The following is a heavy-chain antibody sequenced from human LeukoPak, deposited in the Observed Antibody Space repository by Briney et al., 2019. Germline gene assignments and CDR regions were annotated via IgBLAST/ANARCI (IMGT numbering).Heavy chain of an antibody. V-gene: IGHV3-7*01. CDR2: IKEDGSEK. CDR3: ARDLRAGGTWSYGVYFDL. CDR1: RFTFSDYY. Sequence: QTGGSLGLSCAASRFTFSDYYMTWVRQAPRRGLEWVANIKEDGSEKNYVDSVKGRFTISRDNAKNSVYLLLNSLTPEDTAVYYCARDLRAGGTWSYGVYFDLWGRGTLVTVSS. D-gene: IGHD4-17*01. J-gene: IGHJ2*01.